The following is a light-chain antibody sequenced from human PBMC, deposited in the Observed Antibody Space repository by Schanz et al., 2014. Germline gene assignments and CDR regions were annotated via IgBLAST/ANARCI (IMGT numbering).Light chain of an antibody. Sequence: DIVMTQSPATLSVSPGEGATLSCRASQTIGITLAWYQQKPGQAPRLLISGASTRATGVPARFSGSGSGTEFTLTISRLEPEDFAVYYCQQYGSSPPLTFGGGTKVEIK. CDR3: QQYGSSPPLT. CDR1: QTIGIT. J-gene: IGKJ4*01. V-gene: IGKV3-15*01. CDR2: GAS.